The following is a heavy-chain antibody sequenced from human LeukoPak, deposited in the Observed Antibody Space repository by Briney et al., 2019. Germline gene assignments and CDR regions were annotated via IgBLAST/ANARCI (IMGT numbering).Heavy chain of an antibody. V-gene: IGHV3-30*18. CDR3: AKVSDSSGYPPDY. J-gene: IGHJ4*02. CDR1: GFTFSSYG. CDR2: ISYDGSNK. Sequence: GGSLRLSCAASGFTFSSYGMHWVRQAPGKGLEWVAVISYDGSNKYYADSVKGRFTISRDNSKNTVYLQMNSLRAEDTAVYYCAKVSDSSGYPPDYWGQGTLVTVSS. D-gene: IGHD3-22*01.